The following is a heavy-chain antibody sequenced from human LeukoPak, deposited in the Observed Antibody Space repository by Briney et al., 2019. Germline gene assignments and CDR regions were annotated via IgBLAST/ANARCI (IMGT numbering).Heavy chain of an antibody. D-gene: IGHD3-10*01. J-gene: IGHJ4*02. Sequence: PSETPSLTCVVYGGSFSGYYWSWIRQPPGKGLEWIGEIDQSGTTNYNPSLESRVSISVDTSKKQFSLTLTSMTAADTAVYYCARVPHYYFGYGYFDSWGQGTLVTVSS. CDR2: IDQSGTT. CDR3: ARVPHYYFGYGYFDS. V-gene: IGHV4-34*01. CDR1: GGSFSGYY.